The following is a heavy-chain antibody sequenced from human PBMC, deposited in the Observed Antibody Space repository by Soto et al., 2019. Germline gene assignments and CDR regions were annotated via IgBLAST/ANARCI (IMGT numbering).Heavy chain of an antibody. D-gene: IGHD5-18*01. Sequence: GGSLRLSCAASGFTFSSYAMHLVRQAPGKGLEWVAVISYDGSNKYYADSVKGRFTISRDNSKNTLYLQMNSLRAEDTAVYYCARDGQYSYGTFDYWGQGTLVTVSS. CDR1: GFTFSSYA. V-gene: IGHV3-30-3*01. CDR3: ARDGQYSYGTFDY. CDR2: ISYDGSNK. J-gene: IGHJ4*02.